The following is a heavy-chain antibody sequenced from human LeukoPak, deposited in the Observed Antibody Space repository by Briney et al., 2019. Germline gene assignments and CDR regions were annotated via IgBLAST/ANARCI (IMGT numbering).Heavy chain of an antibody. D-gene: IGHD4-17*01. Sequence: SVKVSCKASGGTFSSYAISWVRQAPGQGLEWMGGIIPIFGTANYAQKFQGRVTITADESTSTAYMELSSLRSEDTAVYYCARTLFDYGDYVAYFDYWGQGTLVTVSS. J-gene: IGHJ4*02. CDR2: IIPIFGTA. CDR3: ARTLFDYGDYVAYFDY. CDR1: GGTFSSYA. V-gene: IGHV1-69*01.